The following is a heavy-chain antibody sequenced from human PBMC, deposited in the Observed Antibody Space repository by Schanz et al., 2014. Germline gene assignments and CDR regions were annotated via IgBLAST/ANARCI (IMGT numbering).Heavy chain of an antibody. Sequence: QVHLVQSGAEVKKPGSSVKVSCKASGYTFTSYGINWVRQAPGQGLEWMGWISTYNGHTDYAQKLQGRVTLTTDTTTSTAYRALKNLMSDDAAVYYCATAKRFGDMDVWGQGTTVTVSS. CDR1: GYTFTSYG. J-gene: IGHJ6*02. CDR3: ATAKRFGDMDV. CDR2: ISTYNGHT. V-gene: IGHV1-18*01. D-gene: IGHD3-3*01.